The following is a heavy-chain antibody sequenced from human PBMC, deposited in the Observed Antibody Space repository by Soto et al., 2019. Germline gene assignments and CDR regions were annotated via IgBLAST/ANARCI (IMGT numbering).Heavy chain of an antibody. J-gene: IGHJ4*02. CDR3: AKAFGDWYPFEK. CDR1: GFTFGSYA. CDR2: INDNGNLR. Sequence: GGSLRLSCVASGFTFGSYAMTWVRRAPGKGLEWVSTINDNGNLRYYAESVRGRFTISRDNSKNTLYLQLNNLRAEDSARYYCAKAFGDWYPFEKWGLGALVTVSS. D-gene: IGHD2-21*02. V-gene: IGHV3-23*01.